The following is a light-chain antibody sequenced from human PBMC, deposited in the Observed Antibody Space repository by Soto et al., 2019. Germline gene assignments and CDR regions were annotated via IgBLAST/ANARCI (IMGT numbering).Light chain of an antibody. CDR3: QQYDNLPHT. V-gene: IGKV1-33*01. CDR2: DAS. CDR1: RDISNY. Sequence: DIQMTQSPSSLSASVGDRVTITCQSSRDISNYLNWSQQKPGKAPKLLIYDASNLETGVPSRFSGSGSGTDFTFTISSLQPEDIATYYCQQYDNLPHTFGQGTKVDIK. J-gene: IGKJ1*01.